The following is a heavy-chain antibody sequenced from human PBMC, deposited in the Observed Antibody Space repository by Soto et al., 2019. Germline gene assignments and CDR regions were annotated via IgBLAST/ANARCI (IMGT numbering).Heavy chain of an antibody. J-gene: IGHJ6*02. CDR3: ARDARRATGVYYYYYGMDV. V-gene: IGHV3-48*02. D-gene: IGHD2-8*01. Sequence: GGSLRLSCVASGFSFSNYNMNWVRQAPGKGLEWVSYITDSSDTVHYADSVRGRFTISRDNAESSLYLQMNSLRDEDTAVYYCARDARRATGVYYYYYGMDVWGQGTTVTVSS. CDR1: GFSFSNYN. CDR2: ITDSSDTV.